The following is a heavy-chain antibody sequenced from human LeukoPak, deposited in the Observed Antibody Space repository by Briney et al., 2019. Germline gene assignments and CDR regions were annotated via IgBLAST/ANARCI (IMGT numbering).Heavy chain of an antibody. V-gene: IGHV4-39*01. CDR2: IYYSGST. CDR1: GGSISSGSYY. J-gene: IGHJ6*03. CDR3: ASVVVVPAAIAGVGYYMDV. Sequence: SQTLSLTCTVSGGSISSGSYYWGWIRQPPGKGLEWIGSIYYSGSTYYNPSLKSRVTISVDTSKNQFSLKLSSVTAADTAVYYCASVVVVPAAIAGVGYYMDVWGKGTTVTISS. D-gene: IGHD2-2*01.